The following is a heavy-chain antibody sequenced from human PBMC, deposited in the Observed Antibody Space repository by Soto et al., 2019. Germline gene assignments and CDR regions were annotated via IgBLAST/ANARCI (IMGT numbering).Heavy chain of an antibody. V-gene: IGHV3-15*01. D-gene: IGHD3-22*01. CDR2: IKSKTDGGTT. J-gene: IGHJ4*02. CDR1: GFTFSNAW. Sequence: GGSLRLSCAASGFTFSNAWMSWVRQAPGKGLEWVGRIKSKTDGGTTDYAAPVKGRFTISRDDSKNTLYLQMNSLKTEDTAVYYCTTYYYYDSSGTNSPARGQGTLVTVSS. CDR3: TTYYYYDSSGTNSPA.